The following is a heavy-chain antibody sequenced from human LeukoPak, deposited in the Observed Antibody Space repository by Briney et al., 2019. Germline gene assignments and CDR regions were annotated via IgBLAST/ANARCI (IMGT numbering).Heavy chain of an antibody. D-gene: IGHD6-13*01. CDR1: GFTFDDYA. Sequence: GGSLRLSCAASGFTFDDYAMHWVRQAPGKGLEWVSGISWNSGSIGYADSVKGRFTISRDNAKNSLYLQMNSLRAEDTALYYCAKGHSSSWYSDYFDYWGQGTLVTVPS. J-gene: IGHJ4*02. CDR3: AKGHSSSWYSDYFDY. CDR2: ISWNSGSI. V-gene: IGHV3-9*01.